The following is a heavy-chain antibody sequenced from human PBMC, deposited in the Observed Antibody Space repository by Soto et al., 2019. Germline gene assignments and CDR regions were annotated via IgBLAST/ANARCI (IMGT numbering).Heavy chain of an antibody. CDR1: GGSISSCY. Sequence: SETLSLTCTVSGGSISSCYWSWIRQPPGKGLEWIGYIYYSGSTNYNPSLKSRVTISVDTSKNQFSLKLSSVTAADTAVYYCARADDSSGYYHRYFDYWGQGTLVTVSS. J-gene: IGHJ4*02. D-gene: IGHD3-22*01. V-gene: IGHV4-59*01. CDR2: IYYSGST. CDR3: ARADDSSGYYHRYFDY.